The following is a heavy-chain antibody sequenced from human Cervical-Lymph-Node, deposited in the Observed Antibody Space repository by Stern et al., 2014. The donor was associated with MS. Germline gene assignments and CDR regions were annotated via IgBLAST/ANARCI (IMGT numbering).Heavy chain of an antibody. CDR3: ARDVVIVVALHNWFDP. CDR2: IRTYTGDT. V-gene: IGHV1-18*01. CDR1: GYTFPNYG. Sequence: QVQLVPPGAEVKKPGASVKVSCKASGYTFPNYGISWVRQAPGQGLELMGWIRTYTGDTHYAQKFQGSVPMPTDTTTTPAYMELRSLRSDDTAVYYCARDVVIVVALHNWFDPWGQGTLVTVSS. D-gene: IGHD2-15*01. J-gene: IGHJ5*02.